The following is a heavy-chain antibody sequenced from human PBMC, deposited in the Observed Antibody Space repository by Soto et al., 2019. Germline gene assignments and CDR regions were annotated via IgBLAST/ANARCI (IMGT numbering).Heavy chain of an antibody. CDR2: IYYSGST. Sequence: SETLSLTCTVSGGSISSGGYYRSWIRQHPGKGLEWIGYIYYSGSTYYNPSLKSRVTISVDTSKNQFSLMLSFGTAADTALYYCVRRVVYYAFCSGYPDYWGQGTLVTVAS. V-gene: IGHV4-31*03. J-gene: IGHJ4*02. CDR1: GGSISSGGYY. CDR3: VRRVVYYAFCSGYPDY. D-gene: IGHD3-3*01.